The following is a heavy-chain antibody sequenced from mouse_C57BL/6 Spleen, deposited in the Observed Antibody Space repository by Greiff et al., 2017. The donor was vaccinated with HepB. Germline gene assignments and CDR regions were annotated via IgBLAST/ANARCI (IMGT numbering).Heavy chain of an antibody. CDR2: IDPSDSYT. CDR1: GYTFTSYW. J-gene: IGHJ4*01. V-gene: IGHV1-59*01. D-gene: IGHD2-2*01. Sequence: VQLQQPGAELVRPGTSVKLSCKASGYTFTSYWMHWVKQRPGQGLEWIGVIDPSDSYTNYNQKFKGKATLTVDTSSSTAYMQLSSLTSEDSAVYYCARRWLPYYAMDYWGQGTSVTVSS. CDR3: ARRWLPYYAMDY.